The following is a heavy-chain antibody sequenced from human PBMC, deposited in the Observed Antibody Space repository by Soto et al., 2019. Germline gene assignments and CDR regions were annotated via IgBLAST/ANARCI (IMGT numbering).Heavy chain of an antibody. CDR2: IIPILGIA. CDR3: ARASKDPFGSGYYNWFDP. V-gene: IGHV1-69*10. D-gene: IGHD3-3*01. CDR1: GGTFSSYA. Sequence: ASVKVSCKASGGTFSSYAISWVRQAPGQGLEWMGGIIPILGIANYAQKFQGRVTITADKSTSTAYMELRSLRSEDTAVYYCARASKDPFGSGYYNWFDPWGQGTLVTVSS. J-gene: IGHJ5*02.